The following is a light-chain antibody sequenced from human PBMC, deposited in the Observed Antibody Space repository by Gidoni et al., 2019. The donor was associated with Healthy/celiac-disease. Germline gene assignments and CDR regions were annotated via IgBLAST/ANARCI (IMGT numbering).Light chain of an antibody. Sequence: EIVFTQSPGTLSLSPGERATLSCRASQSVSSSYLAWYQQKPSQAPRLLIYGASSRATGIPDRFSGSGSGTDFTLTSSRLEPEDFAVYYCQQYGSSRTFGQGTKVEIK. J-gene: IGKJ1*01. CDR2: GAS. V-gene: IGKV3-20*01. CDR3: QQYGSSRT. CDR1: QSVSSSY.